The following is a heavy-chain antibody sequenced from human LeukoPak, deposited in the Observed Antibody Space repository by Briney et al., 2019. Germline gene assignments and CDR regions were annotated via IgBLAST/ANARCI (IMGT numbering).Heavy chain of an antibody. CDR1: GFTVSSNY. Sequence: GGSLRLSCAASGFTVSSNYMSWVRQAPGKGLEWVSVIYSGGSTYYADSVKGRFTISRDNSKNTLYLQMNSLRAEDTAVYYCARENYDFWSGYYRAPDYYGMDVWGQGTTVTVSS. V-gene: IGHV3-66*01. CDR3: ARENYDFWSGYYRAPDYYGMDV. J-gene: IGHJ6*02. CDR2: IYSGGST. D-gene: IGHD3-3*01.